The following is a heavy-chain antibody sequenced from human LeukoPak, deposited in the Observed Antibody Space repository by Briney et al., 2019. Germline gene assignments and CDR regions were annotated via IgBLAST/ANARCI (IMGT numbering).Heavy chain of an antibody. CDR2: TYYSGST. Sequence: PSETLSLTCTVSGDSISTYYWSWIRQPPGKGLEWIGYTYYSGSTNYNPSLKSRVTISVDKSKNLFSLRLSSVTAADTAVYYCARALYSSSWYSYNWFDPWGQGTLVAVSS. J-gene: IGHJ5*02. D-gene: IGHD6-13*01. V-gene: IGHV4-59*12. CDR3: ARALYSSSWYSYNWFDP. CDR1: GDSISTYY.